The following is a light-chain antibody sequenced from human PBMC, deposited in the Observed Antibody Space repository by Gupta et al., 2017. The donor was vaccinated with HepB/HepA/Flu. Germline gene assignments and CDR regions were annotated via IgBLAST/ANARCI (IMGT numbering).Light chain of an antibody. Sequence: DIVLTQSPGTLSLSPGERATLSCRASQSVRSSYLAWYQQKPGQAPRLLIYGASSRASGIPDRFSGSGSGTDFTLTISRLEPEDFAVYYCQQDGSSSFTFGPGTKVDVK. V-gene: IGKV3-20*01. CDR3: QQDGSSSFT. J-gene: IGKJ3*01. CDR2: GAS. CDR1: QSVRSSY.